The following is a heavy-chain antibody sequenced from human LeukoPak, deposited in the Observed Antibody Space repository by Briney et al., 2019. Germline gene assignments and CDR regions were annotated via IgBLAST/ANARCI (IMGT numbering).Heavy chain of an antibody. CDR2: IYTAGHVT. CDR3: ARGRKAGVDYYYYMDV. D-gene: IGHD3-10*01. J-gene: IGHJ6*03. CDR1: GLPLIGLW. Sequence: GGSLRLACAAAGLPLIGLWRHWVRQVRGEGLVWVSRIYTAGHVTTYADSVQGRFTISRDNAKNTLYLQMNSLRAEDTAIYYCARGRKAGVDYYYYMDVWGKGTTVTVSS. V-gene: IGHV3-74*01.